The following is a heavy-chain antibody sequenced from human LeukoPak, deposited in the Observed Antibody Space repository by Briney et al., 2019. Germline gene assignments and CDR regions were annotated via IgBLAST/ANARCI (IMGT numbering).Heavy chain of an antibody. J-gene: IGHJ4*02. D-gene: IGHD6-13*01. CDR2: INPNSGGT. CDR1: GYTFTGYY. V-gene: IGHV1-2*02. CDR3: ATSYIATTRNLIDY. Sequence: ASVKVSCKASGYTFTGYYIHWVRQAPGQGLEWMGWINPNSGGTNYAQTFQGRVTMTRDTSISTAFMELSSQRSDDTAVYYCATSYIATTRNLIDYWGQGTLVTVSS.